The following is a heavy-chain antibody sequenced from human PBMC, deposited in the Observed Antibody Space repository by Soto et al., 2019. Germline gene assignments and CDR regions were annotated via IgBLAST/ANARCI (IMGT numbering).Heavy chain of an antibody. CDR3: ARGRGYSGDDHYYYFDMDV. Sequence: SVKVSCKASGGTFNNYPITWVRQAPGQGLEWMGGSFPIFGTANYAQKFQGRVTISVDESTSTAYMELSSLRSEDTAVYYCARGRGYSGDDHYYYFDMDVWGQGTTVTVSS. CDR2: SFPIFGTA. D-gene: IGHD5-12*01. V-gene: IGHV1-69*13. CDR1: GGTFNNYP. J-gene: IGHJ6*02.